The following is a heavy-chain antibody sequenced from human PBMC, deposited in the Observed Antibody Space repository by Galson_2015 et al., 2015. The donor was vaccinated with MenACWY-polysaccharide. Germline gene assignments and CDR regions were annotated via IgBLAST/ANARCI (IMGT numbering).Heavy chain of an antibody. J-gene: IGHJ4*02. D-gene: IGHD5-24*01. V-gene: IGHV3-74*01. Sequence: SLRLSCAASGFTFSSYWMHRVRQAPGKGLVWVSRINSDGGSTSYADSVKGRFTISRDNAKNTLYLQMNSLRAEDTAVYYCARAGPRDGYNLYFDYWGQGTLVTVSS. CDR2: INSDGGST. CDR1: GFTFSSYW. CDR3: ARAGPRDGYNLYFDY.